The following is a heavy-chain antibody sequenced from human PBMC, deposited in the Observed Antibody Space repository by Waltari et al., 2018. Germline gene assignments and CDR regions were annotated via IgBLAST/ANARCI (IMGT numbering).Heavy chain of an antibody. D-gene: IGHD2-2*02. CDR2: INSDGSST. V-gene: IGHV3-74*01. Sequence: AQLVESGGGLVQPGGSLRLSCAASGFPFSSYWMHWVRQAPGKGLVWVSRINSDGSSTSYADSVKGRFTISRDNAKNTLYLQMSSLRAEDTAVYYCATYCSSASCYNKTAGGYWGQGTLVTVSS. CDR1: GFPFSSYW. CDR3: ATYCSSASCYNKTAGGY. J-gene: IGHJ4*02.